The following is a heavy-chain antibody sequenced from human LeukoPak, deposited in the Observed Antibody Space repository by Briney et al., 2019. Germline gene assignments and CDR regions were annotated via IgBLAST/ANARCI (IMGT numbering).Heavy chain of an antibody. V-gene: IGHV3-66*01. J-gene: IGHJ4*02. CDR2: VYSGGST. D-gene: IGHD1-26*01. CDR1: GFTVSSNY. CDR3: ARSSSGSYGY. Sequence: GGSLRLSCAASGFTVSSNYMSWVRQAPGKGLEWVSVVYSGGSTYYADSVKGRFTISRDNSKNTLYLQMNSLRAEDTAVYYCARSSSGSYGYWGQGTLVTVSS.